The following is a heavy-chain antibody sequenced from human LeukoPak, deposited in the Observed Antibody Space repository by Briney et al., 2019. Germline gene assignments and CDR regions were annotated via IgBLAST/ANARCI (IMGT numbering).Heavy chain of an antibody. J-gene: IGHJ4*02. D-gene: IGHD2-2*01. Sequence: ASVKVSCKASGYTFSGHYMHWVRQAPGQGLEWMGWINPDSGGTNYAQKFQGRVTMTRDTSISTAYMELSRLRSDDTAAYYCATSRGYCSSTSCRDDYYFDYWGQGTLVTVSS. CDR3: ATSRGYCSSTSCRDDYYFDY. CDR1: GYTFSGHY. CDR2: INPDSGGT. V-gene: IGHV1-2*02.